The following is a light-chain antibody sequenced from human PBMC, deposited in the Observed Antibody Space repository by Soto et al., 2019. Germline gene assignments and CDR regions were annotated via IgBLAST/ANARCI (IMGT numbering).Light chain of an antibody. CDR3: QQYDNLPPHT. Sequence: DIQMTHSPSSLSASVGDRVTITCQASQDISNYLNWYQQKPGKAPKLLIYDASNLETGVPSRFSGGGSGTDFTFTISSLQPEDIATYYCQQYDNLPPHTFGQGTKVDIK. CDR2: DAS. V-gene: IGKV1-33*01. CDR1: QDISNY. J-gene: IGKJ2*01.